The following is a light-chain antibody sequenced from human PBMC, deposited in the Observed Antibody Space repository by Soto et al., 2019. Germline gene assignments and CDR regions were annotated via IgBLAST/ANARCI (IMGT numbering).Light chain of an antibody. CDR3: QQFGSSPPRLT. J-gene: IGKJ4*01. CDR2: AAS. Sequence: EIVLTQSPGTLSLSPGERATLSCRASQSLSSTFLAWYQQKPGQAPRLLIYAASSRAAGIPDRFSGSGSGTDFTLTISRLEPADFAVYYCQQFGSSPPRLTFGGGTKVEIK. CDR1: QSLSSTF. V-gene: IGKV3-20*01.